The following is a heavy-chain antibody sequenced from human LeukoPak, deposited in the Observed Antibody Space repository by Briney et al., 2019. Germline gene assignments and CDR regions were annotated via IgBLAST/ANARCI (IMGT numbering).Heavy chain of an antibody. CDR3: AKVISSYSGYDSY. J-gene: IGHJ4*02. Sequence: GGSLRLSCAASGISFNNYGMSWVRQAPGKGLEWVSSISNGGHHTYYADSVKGRFTISRDNSKNTLYLQMDSLRAADTAVYYCAKVISSYSGYDSYWGQGTLVTVSS. CDR1: GISFNNYG. CDR2: ISNGGHHT. D-gene: IGHD5-12*01. V-gene: IGHV3-23*01.